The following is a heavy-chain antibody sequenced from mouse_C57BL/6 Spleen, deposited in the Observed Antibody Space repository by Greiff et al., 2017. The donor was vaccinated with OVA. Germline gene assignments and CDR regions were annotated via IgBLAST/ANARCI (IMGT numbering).Heavy chain of an antibody. CDR2: INYDGSST. CDR1: GFTFSDYY. V-gene: IGHV5-16*01. Sequence: EVKLMESEGGLVQPGSSMKLSCTASGFTFSDYYMAWVRQVPEKGLEWVANINYDGSSTYYLDSLKSRFIISRDNAKNILYLQMSSLKSEDTATYYCAREGSSPYYYAMDYWGQGTSVTVSS. CDR3: AREGSSPYYYAMDY. J-gene: IGHJ4*01. D-gene: IGHD1-1*01.